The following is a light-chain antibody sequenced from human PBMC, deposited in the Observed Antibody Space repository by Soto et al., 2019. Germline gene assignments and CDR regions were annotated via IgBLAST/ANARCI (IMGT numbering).Light chain of an antibody. CDR2: WAS. J-gene: IGKJ1*01. CDR1: QSILFTSDNKNY. CDR3: QQHYTSPRT. V-gene: IGKV4-1*01. Sequence: DIVMTQSPDSLAVSLGERATIHCKSSQSILFTSDNKNYLAWYQQKSGQPPRLLIYWASTRESGVPDRFSGGGSGTDFSPTITSLEAEDVAVYYCQQHYTSPRTFGQGTKVEIK.